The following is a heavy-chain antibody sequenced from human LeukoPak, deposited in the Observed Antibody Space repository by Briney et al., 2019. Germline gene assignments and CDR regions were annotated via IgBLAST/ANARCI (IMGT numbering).Heavy chain of an antibody. Sequence: GGSLRLSCAASGLTFSSYGMHWVRQAPGKGLEWVAVISYDGSNKYYADSVKGRFTISRDNSKNTLYLQMNSLRAEDTAVYYCAKDRGIAVAGTSHWGQGTLVTVSS. D-gene: IGHD6-19*01. CDR2: ISYDGSNK. V-gene: IGHV3-30*18. CDR1: GLTFSSYG. CDR3: AKDRGIAVAGTSH. J-gene: IGHJ4*02.